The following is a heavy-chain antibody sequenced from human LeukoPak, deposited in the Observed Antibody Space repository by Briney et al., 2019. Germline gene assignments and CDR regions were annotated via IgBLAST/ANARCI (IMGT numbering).Heavy chain of an antibody. D-gene: IGHD3-22*01. CDR2: SYYSGST. J-gene: IGHJ4*02. CDR1: GGSISSNNYY. CDR3: ASSPSGYWWNFDC. V-gene: IGHV4-39*01. Sequence: SETLSLTCTVSGGSISSNNYYWGWIRQPPGKGLEWIVSSYYSGSTYNNPSLKRLVTISVATTKNQFSMKLTSVTAAATAVYYCASSPSGYWWNFDCWGPGTLVTVSS.